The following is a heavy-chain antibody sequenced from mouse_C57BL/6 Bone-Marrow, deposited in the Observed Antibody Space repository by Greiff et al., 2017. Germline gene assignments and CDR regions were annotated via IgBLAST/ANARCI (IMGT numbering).Heavy chain of an antibody. D-gene: IGHD1-1*01. CDR2: ISDGGSYT. CDR3: ARSTTVGYAMYY. CDR1: GFTFSSYA. Sequence: EVQGVESGGGLVKPGGSLKLSCAASGFTFSSYAMSWVRQTPEKRLEWVATISDGGSYTYYPDNVKGRFTISRDNAKNNLYLQMSHLKSEDTAMYYCARSTTVGYAMYYWGQGTSVTVSS. J-gene: IGHJ4*01. V-gene: IGHV5-4*01.